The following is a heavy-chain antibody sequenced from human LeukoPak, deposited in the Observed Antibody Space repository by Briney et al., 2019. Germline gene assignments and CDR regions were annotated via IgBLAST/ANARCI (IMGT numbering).Heavy chain of an antibody. J-gene: IGHJ4*02. D-gene: IGHD2-15*01. V-gene: IGHV1-18*01. CDR3: ARESGGNTMAGDY. CDR2: IGTYTGDT. Sequence: ASVKVSCKASGYTFTNRGISWVRQAPGQGLEWMGWIGTYTGDTNFAQNFQGRVTLTTDTTTSTAYMELRSLRSDDTAVYYCARESGGNTMAGDYWGQGTLVTVSS. CDR1: GYTFTNRG.